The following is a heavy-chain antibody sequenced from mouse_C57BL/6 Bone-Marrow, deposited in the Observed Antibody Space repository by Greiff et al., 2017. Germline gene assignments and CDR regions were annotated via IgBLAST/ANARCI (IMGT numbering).Heavy chain of an antibody. CDR3: ARRRGFAY. CDR1: GFTFSSYG. J-gene: IGHJ3*01. Sequence: VQLKESGGDLVKPGGSLKLSCAASGFTFSSYGMSWVRQTPDKRLEWVATISSGGSYTYYPDSVKGRFTISRDNAKNTLYLQMSSLKSEDTAMCYCARRRGFAYWGQGTLVTVSA. CDR2: ISSGGSYT. V-gene: IGHV5-6*01.